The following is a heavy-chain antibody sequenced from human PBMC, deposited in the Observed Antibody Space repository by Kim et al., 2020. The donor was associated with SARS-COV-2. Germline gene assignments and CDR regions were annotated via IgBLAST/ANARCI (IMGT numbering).Heavy chain of an antibody. Sequence: SETLSLICSVSGGSISRSAFDWGWIRQPPGKGLEWIGSIYYNGTTYYTPSLKSRLTISVDTSKNQFSLKVRSVTAADTAVYYSARLPGLGLTTQPIDHWG. CDR2: IYYNGTT. D-gene: IGHD3-9*01. CDR3: ARLPGLGLTTQPIDH. CDR1: GGSISRSAFD. J-gene: IGHJ4*01. V-gene: IGHV4-39*01.